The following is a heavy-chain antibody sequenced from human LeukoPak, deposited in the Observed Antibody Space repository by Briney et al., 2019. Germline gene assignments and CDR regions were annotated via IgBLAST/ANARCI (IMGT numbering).Heavy chain of an antibody. CDR3: ARVWGYDSSGYFAFDI. V-gene: IGHV4-34*01. J-gene: IGHJ3*02. Sequence: SETLSLTCAVYGGSFSGYYWSWIRQPPGKGLEWIGSIYYSGSTYYNPSLKSRVTISVDTSKNQFSLKLSSVTAADTAVYYCARVWGYDSSGYFAFDIWGQGTMVTVSS. CDR2: IYYSGST. D-gene: IGHD3-22*01. CDR1: GGSFSGYY.